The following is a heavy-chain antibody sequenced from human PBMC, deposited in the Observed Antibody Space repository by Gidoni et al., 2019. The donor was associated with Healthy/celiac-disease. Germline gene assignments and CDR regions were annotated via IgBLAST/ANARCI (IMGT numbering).Heavy chain of an antibody. CDR1: GFTFDDYA. V-gene: IGHV3-9*01. CDR2: ISWNSGSI. Sequence: EVQLVESGGGLVQPGRSLRLSCAAYGFTFDDYAMHWVRQAPGKGLEWGSGISWNSGSIGYADSVKGRFTISRDNAKNSLYLQMNSLRAEDTALYYCAKDNYYDSSGYYYGHWYFDLWGRGTLVTVSS. CDR3: AKDNYYDSSGYYYGHWYFDL. J-gene: IGHJ2*01. D-gene: IGHD3-22*01.